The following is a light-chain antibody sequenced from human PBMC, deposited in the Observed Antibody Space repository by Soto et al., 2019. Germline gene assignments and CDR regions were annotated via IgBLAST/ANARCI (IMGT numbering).Light chain of an antibody. CDR1: QSVRSN. CDR2: GAS. CDR3: QQYNNWPPLT. V-gene: IGKV3-15*01. Sequence: VVMTQSPATLSVSPGERATLCCRASQSVRSNLAWYQQKPGQAPRLLIYGASTRATGIPARFSGSGSETEFTLTISSLQSEDFAVYYCQQYNNWPPLTFGGGTKVEIK. J-gene: IGKJ4*01.